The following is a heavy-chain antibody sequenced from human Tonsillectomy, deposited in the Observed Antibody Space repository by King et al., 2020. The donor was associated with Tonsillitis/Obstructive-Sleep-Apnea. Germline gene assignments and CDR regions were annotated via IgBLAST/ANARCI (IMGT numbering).Heavy chain of an antibody. CDR3: AKDRGRTRYNCFDY. CDR2: ISYDGSNK. Sequence: VQLAESGGGVVQPGRSLRLSCAASGFTFSSYGMHWVRQAPGKGLEWVAVISYDGSNKYYADSVKGRFTISRDNSKNTLYLQMNSLRAEDTAVYYCAKDRGRTRYNCFDYWGQGTLVTVSS. CDR1: GFTFSSYG. D-gene: IGHD1-1*01. V-gene: IGHV3-30*18. J-gene: IGHJ4*02.